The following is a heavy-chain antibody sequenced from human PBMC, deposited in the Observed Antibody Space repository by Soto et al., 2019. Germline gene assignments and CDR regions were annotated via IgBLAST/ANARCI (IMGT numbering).Heavy chain of an antibody. J-gene: IGHJ4*02. D-gene: IGHD6-13*01. V-gene: IGHV3-11*01. CDR3: AREALYSGADY. CDR1: GFTFSDYY. CDR2: ISDSGTTI. Sequence: GGSLRLSCAASGFTFSDYYMSWIRQAPGKGLEWVSYISDSGTTIYYADSVKGRFTISRDNAKNSLYLQMNSLRAEDTAVYYCAREALYSGADYWGQGTLVTVSS.